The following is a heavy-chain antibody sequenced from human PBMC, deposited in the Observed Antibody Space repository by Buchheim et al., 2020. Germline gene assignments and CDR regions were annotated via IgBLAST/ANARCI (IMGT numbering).Heavy chain of an antibody. CDR3: ARARGYCSSSSCYDFDC. CDR2: IYPGDSST. J-gene: IGHJ4*02. V-gene: IGHV5-51*01. CDR1: GSSFTNYW. D-gene: IGHD2-2*01. Sequence: EVQLVQSGAEVKKPGESLKISCKPSGSSFTNYWIAWVRQMPGKGLEWMEMIYPGDSSTNYSPSFQGQVTMSADKSISTAYLQWSSLKASDTAMYFCARARGYCSSSSCYDFDCWGQGT.